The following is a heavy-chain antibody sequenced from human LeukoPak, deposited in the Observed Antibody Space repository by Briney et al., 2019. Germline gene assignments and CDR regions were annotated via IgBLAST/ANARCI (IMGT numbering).Heavy chain of an antibody. CDR1: GGSVSSGSYY. CDR2: IYYSGST. D-gene: IGHD4-17*01. J-gene: IGHJ3*02. Sequence: SETLSLTCTVSGGSVSSGSYYWSWIRQPPGKGLEWIGYIYYSGSTNYNPSLKSRVTISVDTSKNQFSLKLGSVTAADTAVYYCARRGTSVTNGGAFDIWGQGTMVTVSS. CDR3: ARRGTSVTNGGAFDI. V-gene: IGHV4-61*01.